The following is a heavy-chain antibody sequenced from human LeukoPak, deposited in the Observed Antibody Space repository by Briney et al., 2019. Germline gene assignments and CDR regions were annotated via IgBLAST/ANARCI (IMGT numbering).Heavy chain of an antibody. CDR2: ISGSGGVT. Sequence: PGGSPRLSCAASGFTFSSYAMSWVRQAPGKGLEWVSAISGSGGVTYYADSVKGRFTISRDNSKNTLYLQMNSLRAEDTAVYYCAKVYYGSGTYLGAFDIWGQGTMVTVSS. D-gene: IGHD3-10*01. J-gene: IGHJ3*02. CDR3: AKVYYGSGTYLGAFDI. V-gene: IGHV3-23*01. CDR1: GFTFSSYA.